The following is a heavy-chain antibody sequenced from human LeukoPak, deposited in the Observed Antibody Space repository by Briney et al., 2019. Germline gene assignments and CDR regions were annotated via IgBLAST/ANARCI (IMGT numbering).Heavy chain of an antibody. D-gene: IGHD3-22*01. CDR3: ARGTSSGYYYVHAFDI. CDR1: GGSISSGSYY. J-gene: IGHJ3*02. V-gene: IGHV4-61*02. Sequence: PSQTLSLTCTVSGGSISSGSYYWRWIRQPAGKGLEWIGRIYTSGSTNYNPSLKSRVTISVDTSKNQFSLKLSSVTAADTAVYYCARGTSSGYYYVHAFDIWGQGTMVTVSS. CDR2: IYTSGST.